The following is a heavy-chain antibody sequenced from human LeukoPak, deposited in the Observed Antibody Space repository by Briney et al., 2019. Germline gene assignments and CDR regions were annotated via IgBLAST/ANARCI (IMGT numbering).Heavy chain of an antibody. D-gene: IGHD1-26*01. CDR2: ISGSGGST. CDR3: AKKQRWETPHYLYP. CDR1: GFTFSSYA. Sequence: PGGSLRLSCAASGFTFSSYAMSWVRQAPGKGLEWVSAISGSGGSTYYADSVRGRFTISRDNSKNTLYVQMNSLRDEDTALYYCAKKQRWETPHYLYPWGQGTLVTVSS. V-gene: IGHV3-23*01. J-gene: IGHJ4*01.